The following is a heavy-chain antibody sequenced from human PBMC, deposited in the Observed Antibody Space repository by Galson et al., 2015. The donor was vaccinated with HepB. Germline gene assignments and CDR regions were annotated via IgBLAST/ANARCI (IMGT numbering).Heavy chain of an antibody. D-gene: IGHD4-17*01. CDR2: ISYDGSHK. Sequence: SLRLSCAASGFTFSSYGMHWVRQAPGKGLEWVAAISYDGSHKYYADSVKGRFTVSRDNSMNTLYLQMNSLRAEDTALYYCAKEVNTVATDYGMDVWGQGTTVTVSS. CDR1: GFTFSSYG. J-gene: IGHJ6*02. CDR3: AKEVNTVATDYGMDV. V-gene: IGHV3-30*18.